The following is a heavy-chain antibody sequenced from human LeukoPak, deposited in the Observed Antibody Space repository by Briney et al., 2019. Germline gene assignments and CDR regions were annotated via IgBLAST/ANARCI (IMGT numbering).Heavy chain of an antibody. CDR1: GFTVSSNY. CDR3: AGVFQDYYGSGSYFDY. D-gene: IGHD3-10*01. J-gene: IGHJ4*02. CDR2: IYSGGST. Sequence: PGGSLRLSCAASGFTVSSNYMSWVRQAPGKGLEWVSVIYSGGSTYYADSVKGRFTISRDNSKNTLYLQMNSLRAEDTAVYYCAGVFQDYYGSGSYFDYWGQGTLVTVSS. V-gene: IGHV3-66*01.